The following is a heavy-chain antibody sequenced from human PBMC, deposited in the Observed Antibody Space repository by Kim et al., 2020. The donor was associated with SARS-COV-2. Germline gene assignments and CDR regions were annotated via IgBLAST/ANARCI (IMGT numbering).Heavy chain of an antibody. V-gene: IGHV1-18*01. CDR3: ARDKGNDFWSGYYYYYYMDV. Sequence: ASVKVSCKASGYTFTSYGISWVRQASGQGLEWMGWISAYNGNTNYAQKLQGRVTMTTDTSTSTAYMELRSLRSDDTAVYYRARDKGNDFWSGYYYYYYMDVWGKGTTVTVSS. J-gene: IGHJ6*03. D-gene: IGHD3-3*01. CDR2: ISAYNGNT. CDR1: GYTFTSYG.